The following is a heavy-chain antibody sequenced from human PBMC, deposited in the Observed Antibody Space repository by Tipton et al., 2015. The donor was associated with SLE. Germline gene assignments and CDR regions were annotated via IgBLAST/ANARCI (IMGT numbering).Heavy chain of an antibody. CDR2: VHHSGRT. J-gene: IGHJ5*02. D-gene: IGHD2-21*01. CDR1: GGSISSYY. V-gene: IGHV4-59*01. Sequence: TLSLTCTVSGGSISSYYWSWIRQSPGKGLEWIAYVHHSGRTDYSPSLKSRLSISVDPPKSQFSLNVSSVTAADTAVYYCARLEPAYCDGISCSIDWFDTWGQGILVTVSS. CDR3: ARLEPAYCDGISCSIDWFDT.